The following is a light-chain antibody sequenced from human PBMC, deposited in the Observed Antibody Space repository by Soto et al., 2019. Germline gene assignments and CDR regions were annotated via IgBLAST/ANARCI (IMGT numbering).Light chain of an antibody. J-gene: IGLJ1*01. CDR1: SSDVGGYKY. V-gene: IGLV2-11*01. Sequence: QSVLTQPRSVSGSPGQSVTISCTGTSSDVGGYKYVSWYQQKPGKAPKLIIYGVSRWPSGVPNRFSGSESGNRASLTISGLQAEDEGDYYCCSYAGGPEVFGTGTKVTVL. CDR2: GVS. CDR3: CSYAGGPEV.